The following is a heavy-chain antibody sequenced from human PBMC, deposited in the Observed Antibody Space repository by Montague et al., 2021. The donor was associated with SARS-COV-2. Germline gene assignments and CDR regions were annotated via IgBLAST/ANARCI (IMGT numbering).Heavy chain of an antibody. J-gene: IGHJ4*02. CDR2: ISGSGDTT. CDR3: AKGFTSWPRGLFDY. D-gene: IGHD2-2*01. V-gene: IGHV3-23*01. CDR1: GFTLSRYA. Sequence: SLRLSCAASGFTLSRYAMNWVRQAPGKGLEWVSSISGSGDTTYYADSVKGRFTISRDSSKNTLYLQMNSLRVEETAVYYCAKGFTSWPRGLFDYWGQGSLVTVSS.